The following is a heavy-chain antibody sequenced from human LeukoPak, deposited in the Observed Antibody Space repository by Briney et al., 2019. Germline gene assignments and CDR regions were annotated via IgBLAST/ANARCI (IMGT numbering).Heavy chain of an antibody. Sequence: PGGSLRLSCAASGFTFSNYAMSWVRQAPGKGLEWVSVISGSGGSTYYADSVKGRFTISRDNSKNTLYLQMNSLRAEDTAVYYCAKDLRTADFLYYFDYRGQGTLVTVSS. CDR2: ISGSGGST. CDR3: AKDLRTADFLYYFDY. D-gene: IGHD3-3*01. V-gene: IGHV3-23*01. J-gene: IGHJ4*02. CDR1: GFTFSNYA.